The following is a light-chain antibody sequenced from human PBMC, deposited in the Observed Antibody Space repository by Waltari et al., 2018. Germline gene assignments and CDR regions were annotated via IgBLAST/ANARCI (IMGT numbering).Light chain of an antibody. CDR1: SSTVGDTY. CDR2: ENK. Sequence: QPVLPHPPSVSAAPGPKVTISCSGSSSTVGDTYVAWYQHLPRTAPRLRIYENKIRPSGIPDRFPGSQSGTSATLGITGPQTGDEAEDDCGTWDSSLSVVVFGGGTKLTVL. J-gene: IGLJ2*01. V-gene: IGLV1-51*02. CDR3: GTWDSSLSVVV.